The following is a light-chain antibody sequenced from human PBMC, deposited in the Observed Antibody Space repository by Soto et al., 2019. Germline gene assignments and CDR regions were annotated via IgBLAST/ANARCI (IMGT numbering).Light chain of an antibody. CDR3: QSYDSSLSGYVV. CDR1: SSNIGAGYD. V-gene: IGLV1-40*01. Sequence: QSVLTQPPSVSGAPGQRVTISCTGSSSNIGAGYDVHWYQQLPGTAPKLLIYGNSNRPSGVPDRFSGSKSGPSASLAITGLQAEDGSDYDCQSYDSSLSGYVVFGGGTKVTVL. J-gene: IGLJ2*01. CDR2: GNS.